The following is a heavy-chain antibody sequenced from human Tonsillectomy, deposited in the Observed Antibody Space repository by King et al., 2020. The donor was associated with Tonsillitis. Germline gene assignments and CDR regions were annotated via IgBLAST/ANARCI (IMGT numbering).Heavy chain of an antibody. CDR2: MNPNSGNT. J-gene: IGHJ5*02. CDR1: GYTFTSYD. CDR3: ARVLAAAGFFDP. D-gene: IGHD6-13*01. V-gene: IGHV1-8*01. Sequence: QLVQFGAEVKKPGASVKVSCKASGYTFTSYDINWVRQASGQGLEWMGWMNPNSGNTGYAQKFQGRVTMTRDTSISTAYMELSSLRSEDTAVYYCARVLAAAGFFDPWGQGTLVTVSS.